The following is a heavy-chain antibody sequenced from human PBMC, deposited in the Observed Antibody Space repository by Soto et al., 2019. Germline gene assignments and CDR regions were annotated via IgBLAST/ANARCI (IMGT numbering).Heavy chain of an antibody. CDR1: GFTFSNYA. J-gene: IGHJ4*02. D-gene: IGHD2-15*01. CDR3: AKSPVVVAGEGY. V-gene: IGHV3-23*01. CDR2: LTGRGGGI. Sequence: RGSLRLSCAASGFTFSNYAMNWVRQAPGKGLDWVSGLTGRGGGIFYADSVKGRFTISRDNSKNTLYLQMNSLRVEDTAIYYCAKSPVVVAGEGYWGQGTPVTVSS.